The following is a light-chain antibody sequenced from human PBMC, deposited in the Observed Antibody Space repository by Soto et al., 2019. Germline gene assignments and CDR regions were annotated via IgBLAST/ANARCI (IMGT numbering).Light chain of an antibody. CDR3: QQYNNWPRT. J-gene: IGKJ1*01. V-gene: IGKV3-15*01. CDR2: DVS. Sequence: EVVMTQSPATLSVSPGEIATLSCSASQSISNNLAWYQQKPGQAPRLLIYDVSTRATGVPARFSGSGSGTEFTLTISSLQSEDFALYYCQQYNNWPRTFGQGTKVDIK. CDR1: QSISNN.